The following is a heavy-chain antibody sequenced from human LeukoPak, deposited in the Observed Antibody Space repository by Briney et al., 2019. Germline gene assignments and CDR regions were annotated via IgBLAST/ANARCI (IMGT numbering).Heavy chain of an antibody. CDR2: ISSSDSTI. D-gene: IGHD5-18*01. CDR1: GFTFSSYE. V-gene: IGHV3-48*03. J-gene: IGHJ6*03. CDR3: AKSGRGYSYGQRSSYYYMDV. Sequence: GGSLRLSCAASGFTFSSYEMNWVRQAPGKGLEWVSYISSSDSTIYYADSVKGRFAISRDNAKNSLYLQMNSLRAEDTAVYYCAKSGRGYSYGQRSSYYYMDVWGKGTTVTISS.